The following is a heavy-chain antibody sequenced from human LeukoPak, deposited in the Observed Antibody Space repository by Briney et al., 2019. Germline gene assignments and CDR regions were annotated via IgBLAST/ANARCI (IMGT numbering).Heavy chain of an antibody. J-gene: IGHJ4*02. CDR1: GGSISSGGYS. Sequence: SETLSLTCAVSGGSISSGGYSWSWIRQPPGKGLEWIGYIYHSGSTYYNPSLTSRVTISVDTSKNQFSLKLSSVTAADTAVYYCASTIMVTTDYWGQGTLVTVSS. V-gene: IGHV4-30-2*01. CDR2: IYHSGST. D-gene: IGHD4-17*01. CDR3: ASTIMVTTDY.